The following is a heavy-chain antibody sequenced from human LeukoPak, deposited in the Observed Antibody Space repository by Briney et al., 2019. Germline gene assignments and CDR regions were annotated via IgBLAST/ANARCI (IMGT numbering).Heavy chain of an antibody. CDR1: GFTFSSYG. V-gene: IGHV3-30*02. CDR2: IRYDGSNK. CDR3: AKEDSIELDFDY. Sequence: GGSLRLSCAASGFTFSSYGMHWVRQAPGKGLEWVAFIRYDGSNKYYADSVKGRFTISRDNSKNTLYLQMNSLRAEDTAVYYCAKEDSIELDFDYWGQGTLVTVSS. J-gene: IGHJ4*02. D-gene: IGHD2-8*01.